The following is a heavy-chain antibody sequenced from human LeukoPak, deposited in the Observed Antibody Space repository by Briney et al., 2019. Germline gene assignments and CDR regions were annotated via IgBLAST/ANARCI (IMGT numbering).Heavy chain of an antibody. J-gene: IGHJ4*02. D-gene: IGHD6-25*01. CDR3: ARSSGTGTFSY. CDR2: VYYGRSP. V-gene: IGHV4-39*02. CDR1: GFTFSSYA. Sequence: PGGSLRLSCTASGFTFSSYAMSWVRQPPGKGLEWIGSVYYGRSPYFNPSLESRATISVDTSKNHFSLKMSSVTAADTAVYYCARSSGTGTFSYWGQGTLVTVSS.